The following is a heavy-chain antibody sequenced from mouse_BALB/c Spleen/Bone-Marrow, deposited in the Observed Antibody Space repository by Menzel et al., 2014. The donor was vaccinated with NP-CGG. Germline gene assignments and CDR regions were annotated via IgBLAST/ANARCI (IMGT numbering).Heavy chain of an antibody. CDR2: IDPANGNT. V-gene: IGHV14-3*02. CDR1: GFNIKDTY. Sequence: VQLQQSGAELVKPGAPVKLSCTASGFNIKDTYMHWVKQRPEQGLEWIGRIDPANGNTKYDPKFQGKATITADTSSNTAYLQLSSLTSEDTAVYYCARSGYGSSLFAYWGQGTLVTVSA. CDR3: ARSGYGSSLFAY. D-gene: IGHD1-1*01. J-gene: IGHJ3*01.